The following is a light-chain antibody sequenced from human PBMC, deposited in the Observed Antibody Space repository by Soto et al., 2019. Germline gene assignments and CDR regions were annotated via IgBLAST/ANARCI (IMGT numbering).Light chain of an antibody. J-gene: IGLJ1*01. CDR3: GSYTSSSTLV. Sequence: QSVLTQPASVSGSPRQSITISCTGTSSDVGGYNYVSWYQQHPGKAPKLMIYEVTNRPSGVSNRFSGSKSGNTATLTISGLQAEDEADYYCGSYTSSSTLVFGTGTQLTVL. CDR2: EVT. CDR1: SSDVGGYNY. V-gene: IGLV2-14*01.